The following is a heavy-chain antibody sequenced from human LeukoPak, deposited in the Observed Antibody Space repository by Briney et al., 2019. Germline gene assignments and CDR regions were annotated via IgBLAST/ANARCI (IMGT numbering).Heavy chain of an antibody. Sequence: GGSLRLSCAASGFTFSSSGMSWVRQAPGKGLEWVSTISASGDNTYYADSVKGRFTISRDNSKKKLYLQMDSLRAEDTAVYYCAKGYYGSGTYGWFDPWGQGTLVTVSS. D-gene: IGHD3-10*01. J-gene: IGHJ5*02. CDR2: ISASGDNT. CDR1: GFTFSSSG. V-gene: IGHV3-23*01. CDR3: AKGYYGSGTYGWFDP.